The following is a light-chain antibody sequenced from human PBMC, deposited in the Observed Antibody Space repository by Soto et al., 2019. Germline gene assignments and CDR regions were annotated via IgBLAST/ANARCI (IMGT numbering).Light chain of an antibody. CDR3: GTWDTSLSAGV. J-gene: IGLJ3*02. Sequence: QSVLTQPPSVSAAPGQKVTISCSGSSSNIGNNYVSWYQQFPGTAPKLLIYDNNNRPSGIPGRFSGSKSGTSATLGITGLQTGDEADYYCGTWDTSLSAGVFGGGTKVTVL. CDR1: SSNIGNNY. V-gene: IGLV1-51*01. CDR2: DNN.